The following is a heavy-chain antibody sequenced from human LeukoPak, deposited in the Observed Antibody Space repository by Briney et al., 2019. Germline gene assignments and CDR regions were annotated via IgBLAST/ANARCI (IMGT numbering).Heavy chain of an antibody. CDR1: GYTFTGYY. CDR2: INPNSGGT. Sequence: GASVKVSCKASGYTFTGYYMHWVRQAPGQGLEWMGWINPNSGGTNYAQKPQGRVTMTTDTSTSTAYMELRSLRSDDTAVYYCARVGATGIDYWGQGTLVTVSS. CDR3: ARVGATGIDY. V-gene: IGHV1-2*02. J-gene: IGHJ4*02. D-gene: IGHD1-26*01.